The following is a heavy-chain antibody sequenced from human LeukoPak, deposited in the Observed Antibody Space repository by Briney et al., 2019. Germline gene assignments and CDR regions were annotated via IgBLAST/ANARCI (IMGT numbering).Heavy chain of an antibody. J-gene: IGHJ4*02. D-gene: IGHD3-22*01. Sequence: GRSLRLSCAASGFTFSSYGMHWVRQAPGKGLEWVAVILSDGSNKYYADSVKGRFTISRDNSKNTLYLQMNSLRAEDTAVYYCAKDCYDSTGYYYFDSWGQGTLVTVSS. CDR2: ILSDGSNK. V-gene: IGHV3-30*18. CDR1: GFTFSSYG. CDR3: AKDCYDSTGYYYFDS.